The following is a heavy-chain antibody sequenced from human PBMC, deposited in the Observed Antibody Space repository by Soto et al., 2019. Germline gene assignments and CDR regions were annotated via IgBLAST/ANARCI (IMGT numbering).Heavy chain of an antibody. Sequence: GESLKISCAASGFTFSSYWMSWVRQAPGKGLEWVANIKQDGSEKYYVDSVKGRFTISRDNAKNSLYLQMNSLRAEDTAVYYCARDIVVVPAAQGLSVYYGMDVWGQGTTVTVSS. V-gene: IGHV3-7*01. CDR1: GFTFSSYW. J-gene: IGHJ6*02. CDR2: IKQDGSEK. D-gene: IGHD2-2*01. CDR3: ARDIVVVPAAQGLSVYYGMDV.